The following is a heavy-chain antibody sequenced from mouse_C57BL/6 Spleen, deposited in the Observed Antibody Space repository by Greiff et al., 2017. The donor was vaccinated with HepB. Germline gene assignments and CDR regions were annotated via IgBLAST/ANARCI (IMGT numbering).Heavy chain of an antibody. CDR2: IHPSDSDT. Sequence: QVQLQQPGAELVKPGASVKVSCKASGYTFTSYWMHWVKQRPGQGLEWIGRIHPSDSDTNYNQKFKGKATLTVDKSSSTAYMQLSSPTSEDSAVYNCAIPRPSGRYYAMDYWGQGTSVTVSS. D-gene: IGHD3-2*02. J-gene: IGHJ4*01. V-gene: IGHV1-74*01. CDR3: AIPRPSGRYYAMDY. CDR1: GYTFTSYW.